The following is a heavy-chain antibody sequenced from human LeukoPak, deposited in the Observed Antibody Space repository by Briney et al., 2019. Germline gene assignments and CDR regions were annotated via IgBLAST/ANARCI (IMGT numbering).Heavy chain of an antibody. D-gene: IGHD1-7*01. Sequence: GGSLRPSCAASGFTFSAQWMPWGRQVSGKGPVWVSRINNDGTATFFSDSVKGRFTISSDNAKNTLYLQINSLRAEDTAVYYCAKVRVVFNWNYAYYFDDWGQGTLVTVSS. J-gene: IGHJ4*02. CDR2: INNDGTAT. V-gene: IGHV3-74*01. CDR3: AKVRVVFNWNYAYYFDD. CDR1: GFTFSAQW.